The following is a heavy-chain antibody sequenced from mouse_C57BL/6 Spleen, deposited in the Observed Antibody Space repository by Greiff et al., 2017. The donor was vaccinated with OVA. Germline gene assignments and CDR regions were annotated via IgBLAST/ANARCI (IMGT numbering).Heavy chain of an antibody. CDR1: GFTFSSYG. D-gene: IGHD2-4*01. CDR2: ISSGGSYT. Sequence: EVHLVESGGDLVKPGGSLKLSCAASGFTFSSYGMSWVRQTPDKRLEWVATISSGGSYTYYPDSVKGRFTISRDNAKNTLYLQMSSLKSEDTAMYYCARHGHYDYDYFDYWGQGTTLTVSS. V-gene: IGHV5-6*01. J-gene: IGHJ2*01. CDR3: ARHGHYDYDYFDY.